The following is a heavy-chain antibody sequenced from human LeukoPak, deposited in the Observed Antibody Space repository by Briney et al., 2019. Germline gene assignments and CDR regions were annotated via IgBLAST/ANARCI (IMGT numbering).Heavy chain of an antibody. D-gene: IGHD6-13*01. CDR1: GFTFSSYG. Sequence: GGSLRLSCAASGFTFSSYGMHWVRQAPGKGLEWVSTITGSGSNSYYADSVKGRFTISRDNSKNTLYLQMNSLSSEDTAVYYCAKSMGSSSAYRFEYWGQGTLVTVSS. J-gene: IGHJ4*02. CDR3: AKSMGSSSAYRFEY. CDR2: ITGSGSNS. V-gene: IGHV3-23*01.